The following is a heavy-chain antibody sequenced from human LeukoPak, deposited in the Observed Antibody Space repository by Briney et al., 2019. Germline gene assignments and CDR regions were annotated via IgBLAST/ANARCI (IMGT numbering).Heavy chain of an antibody. D-gene: IGHD3-10*01. V-gene: IGHV3-21*01. CDR2: ISSSSSYI. Sequence: GGSLRLSCAASGFTFSSDSMNWVRQAPGKGLEWVSSISSSSSYIYYADSVKGRFTISRDNAKNSLYLQMNSLRAEDTAVYYCARDPARQYYYGSGSPNWFDPWGQGTLVTVSS. CDR1: GFTFSSDS. CDR3: ARDPARQYYYGSGSPNWFDP. J-gene: IGHJ5*02.